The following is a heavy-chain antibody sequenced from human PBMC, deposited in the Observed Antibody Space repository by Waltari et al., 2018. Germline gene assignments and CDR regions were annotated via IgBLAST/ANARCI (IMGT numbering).Heavy chain of an antibody. J-gene: IGHJ4*02. Sequence: IWWGCIRHAPGRGVEWIGKVRGSGKTNYNPSFASRITVAVDTSTAQLSLKVTSATAADTAVYYCARDRGRVLYLDSWGQGILVTVSP. CDR2: VRGSGKT. CDR3: ARDRGRVLYLDS. V-gene: IGHV4-4*02. D-gene: IGHD2-15*01. CDR1: IW.